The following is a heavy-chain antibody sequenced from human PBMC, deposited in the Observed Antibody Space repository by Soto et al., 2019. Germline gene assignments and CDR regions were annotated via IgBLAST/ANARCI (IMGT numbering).Heavy chain of an antibody. V-gene: IGHV4-34*01. J-gene: IGHJ5*02. D-gene: IGHD3-16*01. CDR1: GGFLSESY. CDR3: VRIRYQLPSSVLWLDP. Sequence: SETLSLTCAVYGGFLSESYWTWIRQPPGKGLEWIGEIDHVGGTNYNPSLKSRVTMSVDTSQNQFSLRLISVTAADTAMYFCVRIRYQLPSSVLWLDPWGQGTPVTVS. CDR2: IDHVGGT.